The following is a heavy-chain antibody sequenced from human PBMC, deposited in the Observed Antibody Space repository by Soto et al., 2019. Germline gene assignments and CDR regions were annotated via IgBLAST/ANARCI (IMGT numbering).Heavy chain of an antibody. CDR1: GGSISSGGYY. V-gene: IGHV4-31*03. J-gene: IGHJ3*02. Sequence: QVQLQESGPGLLKPSQTLSLTCSVSGGSISSGGYYWSWIRQHPGKALEWIRYIFFSGDAYYNPSLESRLSISVDTSENQDALRLTSVTAADTAVYYCAKVAGNAFDTWGQGTVVNVSS. CDR2: IFFSGDA. D-gene: IGHD1-26*01. CDR3: AKVAGNAFDT.